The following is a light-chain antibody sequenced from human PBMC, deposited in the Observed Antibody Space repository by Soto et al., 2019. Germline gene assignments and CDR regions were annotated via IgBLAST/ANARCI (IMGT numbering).Light chain of an antibody. CDR3: CSYTTRYLYV. Sequence: QSALTQPASVSGSPGQSIAISCTGTSFDVGAYNYVSWYQQHPGKVPKLIIYDVSSRPSGVSSRFSGSKSGNTASLTISGLQAEDEADYYCCSYTTRYLYVFGSGTKLTV. CDR1: SFDVGAYNY. CDR2: DVS. J-gene: IGLJ1*01. V-gene: IGLV2-14*03.